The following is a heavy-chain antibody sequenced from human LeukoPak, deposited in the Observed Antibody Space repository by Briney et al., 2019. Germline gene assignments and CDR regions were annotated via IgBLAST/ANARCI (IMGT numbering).Heavy chain of an antibody. CDR3: ARGRSSSY. CDR1: GGSFSGYY. CDR2: INHSGST. V-gene: IGHV4-34*01. Sequence: SETLSLTCAVYGGSFSGYYWSWIRQPPGKGLEWIGEINHSGSTNYNPSLKSRVTISVDTSKNQFSLKLSSATAADTAVYYCARGRSSSYWGQGTLVTVSS. D-gene: IGHD2-2*01. J-gene: IGHJ4*02.